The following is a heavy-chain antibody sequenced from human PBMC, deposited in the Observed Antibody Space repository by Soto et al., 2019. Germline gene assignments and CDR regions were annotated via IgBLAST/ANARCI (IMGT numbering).Heavy chain of an antibody. CDR1: GFTFRSYG. Sequence: SGGSLRLSCAASGFTFRSYGMHWVRQAPGKGLEWVAVIWYDGSNKYYAESVKGRFTISRDNSKNKLYLQMNSLRAEDTAVYYCARDNLPRPYYYGMDVWGQGTTVTSP. CDR3: ARDNLPRPYYYGMDV. CDR2: IWYDGSNK. D-gene: IGHD1-20*01. V-gene: IGHV3-33*01. J-gene: IGHJ6*02.